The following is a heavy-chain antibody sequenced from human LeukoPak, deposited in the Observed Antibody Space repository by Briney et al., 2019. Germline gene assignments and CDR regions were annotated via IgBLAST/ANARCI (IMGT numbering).Heavy chain of an antibody. Sequence: SETLSLTCTVSGGSIRSYYWSWIRQPPGKGLEWIGYIYYSGSTKYNPSLKSRVSISVDTSKNQFSLKLSSVTAADTAVYYCARTGSTVTMLYPFDHWGQGTLVTVSS. J-gene: IGHJ4*02. CDR2: IYYSGST. V-gene: IGHV4-59*01. CDR1: GGSIRSYY. CDR3: ARTGSTVTMLYPFDH. D-gene: IGHD4-17*01.